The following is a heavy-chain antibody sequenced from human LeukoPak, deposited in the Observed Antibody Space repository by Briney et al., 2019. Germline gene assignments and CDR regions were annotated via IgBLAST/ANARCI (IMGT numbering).Heavy chain of an antibody. J-gene: IGHJ4*02. Sequence: PGGSLRLSRAASGFTFNTYAMSWVRHAPGKGLEGVSTISGSGGRTYYADHVKGRFTISRDNSKNTLYLQMNSLRAEDTAVYYCAKYTAYSTGWPSYWGQGTLVTVS. CDR2: ISGSGGRT. D-gene: IGHD6-19*01. CDR3: AKYTAYSTGWPSY. V-gene: IGHV3-23*01. CDR1: GFTFNTYA.